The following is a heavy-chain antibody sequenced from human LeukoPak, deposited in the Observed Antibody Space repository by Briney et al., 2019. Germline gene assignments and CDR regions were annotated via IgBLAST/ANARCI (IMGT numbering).Heavy chain of an antibody. D-gene: IGHD1-26*01. J-gene: IGHJ4*02. CDR1: GGSISSYY. Sequence: SETLSLTCTVSGGSISSYYWSWIRQPPGKGLEWIGYIYYSGSTNYNPSLKSRVTISVDTSKNQFSLKLSSVTAADTAVYYCARHRRGVGATLRFDYWGQGTLVTVSS. CDR2: IYYSGST. V-gene: IGHV4-59*08. CDR3: ARHRRGVGATLRFDY.